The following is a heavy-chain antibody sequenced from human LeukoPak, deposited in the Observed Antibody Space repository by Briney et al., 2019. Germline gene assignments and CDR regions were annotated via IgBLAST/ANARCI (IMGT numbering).Heavy chain of an antibody. CDR3: ARLYGDYETPAFDI. D-gene: IGHD4-17*01. Sequence: KPSETLSLTCTVSGGSISSGDYYWSWIRQPPGKGLEWIGYIYYSGSTYYNPSLKSRVTISVDTSKNQFSLKVSSVTAADTAVYYCARLYGDYETPAFDIWGQGTMVTVSS. CDR1: GGSISSGDYY. V-gene: IGHV4-30-4*01. CDR2: IYYSGST. J-gene: IGHJ3*02.